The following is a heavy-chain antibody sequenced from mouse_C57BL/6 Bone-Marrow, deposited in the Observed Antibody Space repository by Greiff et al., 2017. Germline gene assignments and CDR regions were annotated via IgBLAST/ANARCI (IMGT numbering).Heavy chain of an antibody. Sequence: VQLQQSGAELVKPGASVKLSCTASGFNIKDYYMHWVKQRTEQGLEWIGRIDPEDGETKYAPKFQGKATITADSSSNTAYLQRSLRTSEDTAVYYGARGYGSSYWYFDVWGTGTTVTVSS. D-gene: IGHD1-1*01. J-gene: IGHJ1*03. CDR3: ARGYGSSYWYFDV. CDR1: GFNIKDYY. CDR2: IDPEDGET. V-gene: IGHV14-2*01.